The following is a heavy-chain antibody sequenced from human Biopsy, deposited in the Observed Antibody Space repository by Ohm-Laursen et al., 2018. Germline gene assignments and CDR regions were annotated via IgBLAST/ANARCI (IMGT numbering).Heavy chain of an antibody. D-gene: IGHD6-19*01. J-gene: IGHJ4*02. Sequence: TLSLTCTVSGGSISIGGSYWSWIRQHPGKGLEWIGYIYYNGNTNYNPSLKSRVSMSVDTSKNQFSLKLSSVTVADTAVYFCARGGIAVAGTNFDYWGQGTLVTVSS. CDR3: ARGGIAVAGTNFDY. CDR1: GGSISIGGSY. CDR2: IYYNGNT. V-gene: IGHV4-31*03.